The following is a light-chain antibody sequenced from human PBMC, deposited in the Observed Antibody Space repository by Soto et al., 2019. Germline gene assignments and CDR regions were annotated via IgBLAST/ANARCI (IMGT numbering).Light chain of an antibody. CDR3: QQYYDWPT. Sequence: PGERATPSCRASQRITTVAWYQQKPGQAPRLLIYGLSIRAPGVPARFSVSGSGTEFTLTISSLQSEDFAVYFCQQYYDWPTFGQGTKVDIK. CDR1: QRITT. J-gene: IGKJ1*01. V-gene: IGKV3-15*01. CDR2: GLS.